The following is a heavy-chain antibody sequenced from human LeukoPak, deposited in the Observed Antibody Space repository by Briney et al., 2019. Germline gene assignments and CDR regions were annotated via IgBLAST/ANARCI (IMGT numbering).Heavy chain of an antibody. Sequence: GGSLRLSCAASGFTVSSNYMSWVRQAPGKELEWVSVIYSGGSTYYADSVKGRFTISRDNSKNTLYLQMNSLRAEDTAVYYCARDLYGAERGYWGQGTLVTVSS. CDR3: ARDLYGAERGY. CDR2: IYSGGST. CDR1: GFTVSSNY. V-gene: IGHV3-53*01. D-gene: IGHD4-17*01. J-gene: IGHJ4*02.